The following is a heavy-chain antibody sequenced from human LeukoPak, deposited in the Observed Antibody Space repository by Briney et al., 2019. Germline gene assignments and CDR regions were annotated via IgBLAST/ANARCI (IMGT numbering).Heavy chain of an antibody. Sequence: GGSLRLSCTASGFTFGDYAMSWFRQAPGKGLEWVGFIRSKAYGGTTEYAASVKGRFTISRDDSKSIAYLQMNSLKTEDTAVYYCTRGGSSRPLAPDYWGQGTLVTVSS. J-gene: IGHJ4*02. CDR2: IRSKAYGGTT. D-gene: IGHD6-13*01. CDR1: GFTFGDYA. V-gene: IGHV3-49*03. CDR3: TRGGSSRPLAPDY.